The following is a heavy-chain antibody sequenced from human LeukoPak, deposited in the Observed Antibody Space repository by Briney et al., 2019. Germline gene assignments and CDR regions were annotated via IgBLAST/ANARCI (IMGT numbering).Heavy chain of an antibody. CDR3: ARGLDIVVVVAQTRFDP. Sequence: SETLSLTCAVSGGSISSSNWWSWVRQPPGKGLEWIGEIYHSGSTNYNPSLKSRVTISVDTSKNQFSLKLSSVTAADTAVYYCARGLDIVVVVAQTRFDPWGQGTLVTVSS. CDR1: GGSISSSNW. D-gene: IGHD2-15*01. V-gene: IGHV4-4*02. J-gene: IGHJ5*02. CDR2: IYHSGST.